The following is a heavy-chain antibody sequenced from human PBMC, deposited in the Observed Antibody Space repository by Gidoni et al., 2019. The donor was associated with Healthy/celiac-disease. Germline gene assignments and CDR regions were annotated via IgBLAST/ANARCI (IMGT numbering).Heavy chain of an antibody. CDR3: ARYCSGGSCYSFGLYNMDV. J-gene: IGHJ6*02. V-gene: IGHV1-18*01. D-gene: IGHD2-15*01. Sequence: QVQLVQSGAEVKKPGASVKVSCKASGYTFISYGISWVRQAPGQGLEWMGWISAYNGNTNYAQKLQGRVTMTTDTSTSTAYMELRSLRSDDTAIYYCARYCSGGSCYSFGLYNMDVWGQGTTVTVSS. CDR2: ISAYNGNT. CDR1: GYTFISYG.